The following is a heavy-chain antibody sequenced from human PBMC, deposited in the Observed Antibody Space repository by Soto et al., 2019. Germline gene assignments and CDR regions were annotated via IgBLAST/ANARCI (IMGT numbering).Heavy chain of an antibody. CDR1: VFTFSSYS. CDR3: APNPNPPDLDV. J-gene: IGHJ6*02. V-gene: IGHV3-21*01. D-gene: IGHD7-27*01. Sequence: PGGSLRLSCASSVFTFSSYSMNWVRQAPGKGLEWVSSISSSSSYIYYADSVKGRFTISRDNAKNSLYLQMNSLRAEDTAVYYCAPNPNPPDLDVWGQGTTVTVSS. CDR2: ISSSSSYI.